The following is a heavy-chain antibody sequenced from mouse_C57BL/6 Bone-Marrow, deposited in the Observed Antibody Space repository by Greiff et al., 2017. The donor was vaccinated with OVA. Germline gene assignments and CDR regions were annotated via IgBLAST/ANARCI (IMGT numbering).Heavy chain of an antibody. CDR3: ARGSYYFDY. CDR2: IYPRSGNT. Sequence: QVQLKESGAELARPGASVKLSCKASGYTFTSYGISWVKQRTGQGLEWIGEIYPRSGNTYYNEKFKGKATLTAAKSSSTAYMELRSLTSEDSAVYFCARGSYYFDYWGQGTTLTVSS. V-gene: IGHV1-81*01. CDR1: GYTFTSYG. J-gene: IGHJ2*01.